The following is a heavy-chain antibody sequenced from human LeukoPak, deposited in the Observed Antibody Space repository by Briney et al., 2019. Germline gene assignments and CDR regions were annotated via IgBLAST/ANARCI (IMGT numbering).Heavy chain of an antibody. CDR3: TKDRRGPAAGTWYFDS. V-gene: IGHV3-7*03. J-gene: IGHJ4*02. CDR1: EFTFSSYW. CDR2: IKQDGGQI. Sequence: GGSLRLSCAASEFTFSSYWMSWVRQAPGKGLEWVANIKQDGGQIYYLESVKGRFTVSRDNSKNTVYLQLNSLRAGDTAIYYCTKDRRGPAAGTWYFDSWGQGTLVTVSS. D-gene: IGHD6-13*01.